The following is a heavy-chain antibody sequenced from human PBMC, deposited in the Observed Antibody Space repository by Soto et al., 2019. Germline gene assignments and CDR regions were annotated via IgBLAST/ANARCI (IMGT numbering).Heavy chain of an antibody. CDR2: ISGSGGST. D-gene: IGHD3-10*01. CDR3: AKEQGAWDVLLCFGESPAMDV. CDR1: GFTFSSYA. J-gene: IGHJ6*04. Sequence: GGSLRLSCAASGFTFSSYAMSWVRQAPGKGLEWVSAISGSGGSTYYADSVKGRFTISRDNSKNTLYLQMNSLRAEDTAVYYCAKEQGAWDVLLCFGESPAMDVWGKGTTVTVSS. V-gene: IGHV3-23*01.